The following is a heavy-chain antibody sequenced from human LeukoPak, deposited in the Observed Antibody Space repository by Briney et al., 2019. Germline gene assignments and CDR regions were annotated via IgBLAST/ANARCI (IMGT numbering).Heavy chain of an antibody. CDR3: TTESPHGYSYGFNY. V-gene: IGHV3-15*01. Sequence: GGSLRLSCAASGFTFSNAWMSWVRQAPGKGLEWVGRIKSKADGGTTDYAAPVKGRFTISRDDSKNTLYLQMNSLKTEDTAVYYCTTESPHGYSYGFNYWGQGTLVTVSS. J-gene: IGHJ4*02. D-gene: IGHD5-18*01. CDR1: GFTFSNAW. CDR2: IKSKADGGTT.